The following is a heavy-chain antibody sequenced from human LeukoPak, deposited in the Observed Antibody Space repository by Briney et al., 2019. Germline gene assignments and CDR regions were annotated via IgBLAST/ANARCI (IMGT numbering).Heavy chain of an antibody. CDR3: ARGNAGSTWYYYYMDV. CDR2: IYYSGST. V-gene: IGHV4-39*01. D-gene: IGHD2-15*01. CDR1: GGSISSSSYY. J-gene: IGHJ6*03. Sequence: NPSETLSLTCTVSGGSISSSSYYWGWIRQPPGKGLEWIGSIYYSGSTYYNPSLKSRVTISVDTSKNQFSLKLSSVTAADTAVYYCARGNAGSTWYYYYMDVWGKGTTVTISS.